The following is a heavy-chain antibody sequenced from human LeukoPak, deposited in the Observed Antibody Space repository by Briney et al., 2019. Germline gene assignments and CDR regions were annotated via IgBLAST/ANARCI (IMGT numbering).Heavy chain of an antibody. CDR2: MNPNSGNT. Sequence: ASVKVSCKASGYTFTSYDINWVRQATGQGLEWMGWMNPNSGNTGYAQKFQGRVTMTRNTSISTACMELSSLRSEDTAVYYCARGRTGGYQLLPLFRVRNWFDPWGQGTLVTVSS. D-gene: IGHD2-2*01. V-gene: IGHV1-8*01. CDR1: GYTFTSYD. CDR3: ARGRTGGYQLLPLFRVRNWFDP. J-gene: IGHJ5*02.